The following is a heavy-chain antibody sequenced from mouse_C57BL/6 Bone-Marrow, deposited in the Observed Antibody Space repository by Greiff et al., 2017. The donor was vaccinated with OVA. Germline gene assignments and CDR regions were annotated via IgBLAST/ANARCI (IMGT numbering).Heavy chain of an antibody. J-gene: IGHJ3*01. CDR1: GYTFTSYG. Sequence: VKLMESGAELARPGASVKLSCKASGYTFTSYGISWVKQRTGQGLEWIGEIYPRSGNTYYNEKFKGKATLTADKSSSTAYMELRSLTSEDSAVYICAGLLRPVAYWGQGTLVTVSA. V-gene: IGHV1-81*01. CDR2: IYPRSGNT. CDR3: AGLLRPVAY. D-gene: IGHD1-1*01.